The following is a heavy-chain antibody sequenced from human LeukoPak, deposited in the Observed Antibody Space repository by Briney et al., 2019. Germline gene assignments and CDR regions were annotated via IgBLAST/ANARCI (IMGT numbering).Heavy chain of an antibody. J-gene: IGHJ4*01. CDR3: TRDRSRAEDD. Sequence: SLRLSCAASGFTFSGHWMSWVRQAPGKGLEWVANINKGGSDKYYVDSVKGRFTISRDNANNLLYLQMNSLRGEDTAVYYCTRDRSRAEDDWG. CDR2: INKGGSDK. V-gene: IGHV3-7*01. CDR1: GFTFSGHW. D-gene: IGHD1-14*01.